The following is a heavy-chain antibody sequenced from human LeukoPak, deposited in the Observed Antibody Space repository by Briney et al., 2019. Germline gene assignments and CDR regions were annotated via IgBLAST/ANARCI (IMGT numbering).Heavy chain of an antibody. CDR1: GYTFTGYY. CDR3: ARVQYSGSYYFWFDP. J-gene: IGHJ5*02. D-gene: IGHD1-26*01. Sequence: ASVKVSCKASGYTFTGYYMHWVRQAPGQGLEWIGCINPNSGGTNYAQKFQGRVTMTRDTSIRTAYMELSRLRSDDTAVYYCARVQYSGSYYFWFDPWGQGTLVTVSS. CDR2: INPNSGGT. V-gene: IGHV1-2*02.